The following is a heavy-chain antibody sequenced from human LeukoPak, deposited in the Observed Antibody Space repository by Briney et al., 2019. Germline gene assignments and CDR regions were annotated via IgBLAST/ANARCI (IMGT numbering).Heavy chain of an antibody. CDR2: INGDGRNI. Sequence: GGSLRLSCVASGFTFSSYWMHWVRQDPRKGLVWVSRINGDGRNINYADSVKGRFTISRDNSKNTLYLQMNSLRAEDTAVYYCAKDAGGGGELDYWGQGTLVTVSS. J-gene: IGHJ4*02. CDR1: GFTFSSYW. D-gene: IGHD7-27*01. CDR3: AKDAGGGGELDY. V-gene: IGHV3-74*01.